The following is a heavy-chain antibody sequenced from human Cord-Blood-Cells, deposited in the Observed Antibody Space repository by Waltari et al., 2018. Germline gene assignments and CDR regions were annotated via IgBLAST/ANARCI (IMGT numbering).Heavy chain of an antibody. CDR3: ARDGSHYMDV. V-gene: IGHV3-53*04. CDR2: SYSGGST. CDR1: GFTVSSNY. Sequence: EVQLVESGGGLVQPGGSLRLSCAASGFTVSSNYMSWVRQAPGKGVEWVSVSYSGGSTYYEDSVKGRFTISRHNSKNTLYLQMNSLRAEDTAVYYCARDGSHYMDVWGKGTTVTVSS. J-gene: IGHJ6*03.